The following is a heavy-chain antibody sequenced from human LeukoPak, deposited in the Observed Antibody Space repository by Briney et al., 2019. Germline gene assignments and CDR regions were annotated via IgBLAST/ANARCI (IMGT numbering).Heavy chain of an antibody. J-gene: IGHJ5*02. D-gene: IGHD7-27*01. CDR2: ISWNSGSI. CDR3: AKDINRLGIRWFDP. Sequence: QPGRSLRLSCAASGFTFDDYAMHWVRQAPGKGLEWVSGISWNSGSIGYADSVKGRFTISRDNAKNSLYLQMNSLRAEDTALYYCAKDINRLGIRWFDPWGQGTLVTVSS. V-gene: IGHV3-9*01. CDR1: GFTFDDYA.